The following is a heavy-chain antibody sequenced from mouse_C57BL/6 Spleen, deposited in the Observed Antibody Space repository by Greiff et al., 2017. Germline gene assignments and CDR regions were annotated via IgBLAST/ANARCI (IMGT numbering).Heavy chain of an antibody. Sequence: QVQLQQSGAELVRPGTSVKVSCKASGYAFTNYLIEWVKQRPGQGLEWIGVINPGSGGTNYNEKFKGTATLTADKSSRTAYMQLSSLTSEDSAVYFCARRGYYYGSDYFDYGGQGTTLTVSS. CDR1: GYAFTNYL. CDR2: INPGSGGT. CDR3: ARRGYYYGSDYFDY. V-gene: IGHV1-54*01. D-gene: IGHD1-1*01. J-gene: IGHJ2*01.